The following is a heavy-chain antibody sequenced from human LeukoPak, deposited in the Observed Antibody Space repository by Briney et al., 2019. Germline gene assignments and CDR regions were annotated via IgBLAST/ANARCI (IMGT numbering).Heavy chain of an antibody. CDR3: TREGRATPSSDY. V-gene: IGHV3-49*04. J-gene: IGHJ4*02. Sequence: GGSQRLSCTASGFTFGDYAMSWVRQAPGKGLEWVGLIRSKAYGGTTEYAASVKGRFTISRDDSKSIAYLQMNSLKTEDTAVYYCTREGRATPSSDYWGQGTLVTVSS. CDR2: IRSKAYGGTT. CDR1: GFTFGDYA. D-gene: IGHD2-15*01.